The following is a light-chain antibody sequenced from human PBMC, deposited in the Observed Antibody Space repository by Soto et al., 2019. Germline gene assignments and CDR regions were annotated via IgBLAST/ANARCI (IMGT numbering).Light chain of an antibody. CDR3: SSYTGTSTLYV. V-gene: IGLV2-14*03. Sequence: QSALTQPASVSGSPGQSITISCTGTSSDIGGYNYVSWYRQHPGKAPELMIYDVANRPSGVSDRFSGSKSGNTASLTISGLQTEDEADYYCSSYTGTSTLYVFGTGTKVTVL. CDR1: SSDIGGYNY. J-gene: IGLJ1*01. CDR2: DVA.